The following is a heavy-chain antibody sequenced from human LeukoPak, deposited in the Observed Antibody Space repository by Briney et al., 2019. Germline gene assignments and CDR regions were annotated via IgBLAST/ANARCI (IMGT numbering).Heavy chain of an antibody. CDR2: IIPIFGTA. V-gene: IGHV1-69*05. J-gene: IGHJ6*03. Sequence: SVKVSCTASGGTFSSYAISWVRQAPGQGLEWMGGIIPIFGTANYAQKFQGRVTITTDESTSTAYMELSSLRSEDTAVYYCARGAYYDILTGYYNYYYYYMDVWGKGTTVTVSS. CDR3: ARGAYYDILTGYYNYYYYYMDV. D-gene: IGHD3-9*01. CDR1: GGTFSSYA.